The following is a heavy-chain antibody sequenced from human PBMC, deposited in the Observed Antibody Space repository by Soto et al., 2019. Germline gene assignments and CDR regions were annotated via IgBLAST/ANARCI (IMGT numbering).Heavy chain of an antibody. CDR2: MNPNSGNT. Sequence: ASVKVSCKASGYTFTSYDINWVRQATGQGLEWMGWMNPNSGNTGYAQKFQGRVTMTRNTSISTAYMELSSLRSEDTAVYYCARGGKYSSGWYRVLYYYYYGMDVWGQGTTVT. J-gene: IGHJ6*02. CDR1: GYTFTSYD. D-gene: IGHD6-19*01. CDR3: ARGGKYSSGWYRVLYYYYYGMDV. V-gene: IGHV1-8*01.